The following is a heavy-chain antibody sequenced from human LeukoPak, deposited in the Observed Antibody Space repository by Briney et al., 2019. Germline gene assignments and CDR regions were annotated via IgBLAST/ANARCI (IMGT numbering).Heavy chain of an antibody. CDR1: GYAISSGYS. V-gene: IGHV4-38-2*02. CDR3: AREKRGATSYYYMDV. J-gene: IGHJ6*03. Sequence: PSETLSLTCTVSGYAISSGYSWGWIRPPPGKGLEWIGSVYHSGSTYYNPSLKSRVTISVDTSKNQLSLKLTSVSAADTAVYYCAREKRGATSYYYMDVWGKGTTVTVSS. CDR2: VYHSGST. D-gene: IGHD1-26*01.